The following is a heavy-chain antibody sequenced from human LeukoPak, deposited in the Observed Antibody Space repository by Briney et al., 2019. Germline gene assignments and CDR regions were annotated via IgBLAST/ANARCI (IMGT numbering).Heavy chain of an antibody. J-gene: IGHJ3*02. CDR3: AKALLTAAAAPDAFDI. CDR1: GFTFDDYA. Sequence: TGGSLRLSCAASGFTFDDYAMHWVRQAPGKGLEWVSGISWNSGSIGYADSVKGRFTISRDNAKNSLYLQMNSLRAEDTALYYCAKALLTAAAAPDAFDIWGQGTMVTVSS. CDR2: ISWNSGSI. V-gene: IGHV3-9*01. D-gene: IGHD6-13*01.